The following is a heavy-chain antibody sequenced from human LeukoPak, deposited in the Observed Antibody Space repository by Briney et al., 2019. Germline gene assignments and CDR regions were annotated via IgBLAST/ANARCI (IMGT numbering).Heavy chain of an antibody. CDR1: GYSISSGYY. CDR3: ARHFTMVRGALNY. J-gene: IGHJ4*02. CDR2: IYHSGST. Sequence: SETLSLTCTVSGYSISSGYYWGWIRQPPGKGLEWIGSIYHSGSTYYNPSLKSRVTISVDTSKNQFSLKLSSVTAADTAVYYCARHFTMVRGALNYWGQGTLVTVSS. V-gene: IGHV4-38-2*02. D-gene: IGHD3-10*01.